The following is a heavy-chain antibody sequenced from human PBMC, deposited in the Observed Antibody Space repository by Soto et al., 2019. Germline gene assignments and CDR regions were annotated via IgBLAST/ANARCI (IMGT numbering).Heavy chain of an antibody. CDR2: IYPGDSDT. CDR1: GYSLTSYW. V-gene: IGHV5-51*01. Sequence: LGEALKISCKGSGYSLTSYWIGWVRQMPGKGLEWMGIIYPGDSDTRYSPSFQGQVTISADKSISTAYLQWSSLKASDTAMYYCARSLGSYRLIFAYWSQGTLVTVSS. J-gene: IGHJ4*02. CDR3: ARSLGSYRLIFAY. D-gene: IGHD3-16*02.